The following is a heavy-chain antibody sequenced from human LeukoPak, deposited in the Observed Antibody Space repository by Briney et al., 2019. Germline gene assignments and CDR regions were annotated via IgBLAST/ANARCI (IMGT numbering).Heavy chain of an antibody. CDR2: ISGYNGNT. CDR1: NFIVTSYV. J-gene: IGHJ4*02. CDR3: ARDPGHYDFWSGYARGSKYFDY. D-gene: IGHD3-3*01. V-gene: IGHV1-18*04. Sequence: ASVKVSCKASNFIVTSYVISWVRQAPGQGLEWMGWISGYNGNTKYAQRFQGRVTMTTDTSTSTAYMELRSLTSDDTAVYYCARDPGHYDFWSGYARGSKYFDYWGQGTLVTVS.